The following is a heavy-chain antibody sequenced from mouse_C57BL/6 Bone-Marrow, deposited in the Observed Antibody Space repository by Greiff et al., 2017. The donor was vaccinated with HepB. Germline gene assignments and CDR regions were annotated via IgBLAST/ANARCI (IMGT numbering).Heavy chain of an antibody. D-gene: IGHD2-4*01. CDR2: INPSSGYT. V-gene: IGHV1-4*01. Sequence: VQVVESGAELARPGASVKMSCKASGYTFTSYTMHWVKQRPGQGLEWIGYINPSSGYTKYNQKFKDKATLTADKSSSTAYMQLSSLTSEDSAVYYCANYDWDDYWGQGTTLTVSS. CDR3: ANYDWDDY. CDR1: GYTFTSYT. J-gene: IGHJ2*01.